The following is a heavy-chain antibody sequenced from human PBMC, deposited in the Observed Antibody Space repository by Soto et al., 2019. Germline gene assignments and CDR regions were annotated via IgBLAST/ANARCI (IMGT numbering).Heavy chain of an antibody. J-gene: IGHJ4*02. CDR1: GGTFSTYA. V-gene: IGHV1-69*12. D-gene: IGHD5-18*01. CDR3: ASWIQAGLRRINNGYSG. CDR2: IIPMFGTA. Sequence: QVQLVQSGAEVKKPESSVKVSCKAPGGTFSTYAISWVRQAPGQGLEWMGGIIPMFGTANYAQRFQDRVTITADESPNTVLLEVRSLRSEDTAVYFCASWIQAGLRRINNGYSGWGQGTLVTVSS.